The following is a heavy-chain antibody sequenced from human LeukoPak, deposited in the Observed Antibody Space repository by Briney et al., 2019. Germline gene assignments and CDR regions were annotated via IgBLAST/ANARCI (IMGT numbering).Heavy chain of an antibody. CDR1: GGSISSYY. CDR3: ARMVGYRSGGSCYNWFDP. V-gene: IGHV4-59*08. J-gene: IGHJ5*02. CDR2: IYYSGST. D-gene: IGHD2-15*01. Sequence: SETLSLTCTVSGGSISSYYWSWIRQPPGKGLEWIGYIYYSGSTNYNPSLKSRVTISVDTSKNQFSLKLSSVTAADTAVYYCARMVGYRSGGSCYNWFDPWGQGTLVTVPS.